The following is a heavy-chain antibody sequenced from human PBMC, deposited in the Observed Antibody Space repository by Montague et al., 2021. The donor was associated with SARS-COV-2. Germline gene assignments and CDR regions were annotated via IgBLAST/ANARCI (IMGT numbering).Heavy chain of an antibody. Sequence: SLRLSCAASGFNFPRYCMHWVRQSPGQGLEWVARICDGVRRISYADSVRGRFTVSRDNAKNTLSLLMNNLSVEDTAVYYCARDGGDEKHDWGFDLWGRGTQVSVSS. CDR3: ARDGGDEKHDWGFDL. CDR2: ICDGVRRI. J-gene: IGHJ2*01. V-gene: IGHV3-74*01. CDR1: GFNFPRYC. D-gene: IGHD2-21*02.